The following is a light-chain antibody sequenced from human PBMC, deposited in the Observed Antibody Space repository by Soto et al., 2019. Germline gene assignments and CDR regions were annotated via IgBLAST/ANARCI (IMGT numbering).Light chain of an antibody. J-gene: IGKJ1*01. CDR3: QQFNNWPRT. CDR2: GAS. Sequence: EIVMTQSPATLSVSPGARAPLSCRASQSVSSNLAWYQQKPGQAPRLLIYGASTRATGIPARFSGSGSGTEFTLTISSLQSEDFAVYYCQQFNNWPRTFGQGTKVDNK. V-gene: IGKV3-15*01. CDR1: QSVSSN.